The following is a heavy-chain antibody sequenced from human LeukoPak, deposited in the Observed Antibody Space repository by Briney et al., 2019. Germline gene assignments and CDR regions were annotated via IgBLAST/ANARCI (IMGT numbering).Heavy chain of an antibody. Sequence: PSETLSLTCTVSGGSISSYYWSWIRQPAGKGLEWIGRIYTSGSTNYNPSLKRRVTMSVDKSKNQFSLKLSSVTAADTAVYYCAGQHDSNGYYFYWGQGTLVTVSS. D-gene: IGHD3-22*01. CDR1: GGSISSYY. V-gene: IGHV4-4*07. J-gene: IGHJ4*02. CDR2: IYTSGST. CDR3: AGQHDSNGYYFY.